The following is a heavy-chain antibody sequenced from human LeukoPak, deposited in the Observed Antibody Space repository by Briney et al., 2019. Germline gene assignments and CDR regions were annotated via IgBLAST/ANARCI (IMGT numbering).Heavy chain of an antibody. V-gene: IGHV4-4*09. CDR2: MYTSGRT. Sequence: PSETLSLTCTVSGGSISSYCWSWVRQPPGKGLEWIGYMYTSGRTDYNPSLKSRVTMSVDTSKNQLSMELRFLTAADTAVDYCATSYDAKTAPYDLWGQGTLVTVSS. D-gene: IGHD3-3*01. CDR1: GGSISSYC. J-gene: IGHJ5*02. CDR3: ATSYDAKTAPYDL.